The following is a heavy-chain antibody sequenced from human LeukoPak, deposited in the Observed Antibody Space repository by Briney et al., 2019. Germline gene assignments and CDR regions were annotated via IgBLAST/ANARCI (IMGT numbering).Heavy chain of an antibody. CDR2: ISGSGRST. CDR1: GFTFNSYA. CDR3: AKVRAAMGDFDY. Sequence: QPGGSLRLSCAASGFTFNSYALTWVRQAPGKGLESVSTISGSGRSTFYAGSVKGRFTISRDNSKNTLYLQMNSLRAEDTAVYYCAKVRAAMGDFDYWGQGTLVTVSS. V-gene: IGHV3-23*01. J-gene: IGHJ4*02. D-gene: IGHD5-18*01.